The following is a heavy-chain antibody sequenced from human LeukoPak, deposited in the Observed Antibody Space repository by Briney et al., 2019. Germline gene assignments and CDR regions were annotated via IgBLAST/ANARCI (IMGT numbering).Heavy chain of an antibody. CDR3: ARHGLYQDYGY. CDR1: GGSVSSSSSF. CDR2: VYYSGST. Sequence: SETLSLTCTVSGGSVSSSSSFWAWIRQPPGNGLEWIGNVYYSGSTHYSPSLKSRVTISLDMSKNQFSLRLTSVTAADTAMYYCARHGLYQDYGYWGQGTLVTVSS. J-gene: IGHJ4*02. V-gene: IGHV4-39*01. D-gene: IGHD3-16*01.